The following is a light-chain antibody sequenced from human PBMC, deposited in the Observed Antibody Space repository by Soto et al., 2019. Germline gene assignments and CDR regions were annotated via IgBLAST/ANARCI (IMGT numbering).Light chain of an antibody. Sequence: EIVLTQSPATLSLSPGERGTLSCRPSKSVSASFLAWYQQKPGQAPRLPIYDASNRATGIPARFSGSGSWTDFTLTISSLEPEDFAVYYCQHRSKWPSITFGGGTKVEIK. V-gene: IGKV3-11*01. CDR1: KSVSASF. CDR3: QHRSKWPSIT. CDR2: DAS. J-gene: IGKJ4*01.